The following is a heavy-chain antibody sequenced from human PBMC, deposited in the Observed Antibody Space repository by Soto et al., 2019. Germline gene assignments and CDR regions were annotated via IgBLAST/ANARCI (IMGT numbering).Heavy chain of an antibody. J-gene: IGHJ6*02. CDR1: GGSISSGDYY. Sequence: QVQLQESGPGLVKPSQTLSLTCTVSGGSISSGDYYWSWIRQPPGKGLEWIGYIYYSGSTYYNPSLKSRVTTSVDTSTNQFSLKLSSVTAADTAVYYCARGAPWDYYYGMDVWGQGTTVTVSS. V-gene: IGHV4-30-4*01. CDR2: IYYSGST. CDR3: ARGAPWDYYYGMDV. D-gene: IGHD3-16*01.